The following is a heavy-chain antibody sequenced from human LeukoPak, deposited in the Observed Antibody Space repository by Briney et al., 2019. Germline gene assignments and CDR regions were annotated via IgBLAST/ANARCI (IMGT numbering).Heavy chain of an antibody. CDR1: GYTFSGYY. D-gene: IGHD3-3*01. CDR3: TTSYYDFWSYSSEYFQH. J-gene: IGHJ1*01. CDR2: INPNSGGT. Sequence: SVKVSCKASGYTFSGYYMHWLRQAPGQGLGWMGWINPNSGGTKYAQKFQGRVTMTRDTSISTAYMELSRLRSDDTAVYYCTTSYYDFWSYSSEYFQHWGQGTLVTVSS. V-gene: IGHV1-2*02.